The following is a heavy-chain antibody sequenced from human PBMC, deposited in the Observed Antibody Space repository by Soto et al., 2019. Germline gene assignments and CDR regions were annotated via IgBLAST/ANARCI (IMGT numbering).Heavy chain of an antibody. Sequence: QVQLVESGGGVVQPGRSLRLSCAASRFTFSNYAMHWVRQAPGKGLEWVAVMSYDGSHKYYADSVKGRFTFSRDSSENTLYLQMNRLRAEDTAVYYCAREMVAPSDHYYGLDVWGQGTTVTVSS. CDR2: MSYDGSHK. V-gene: IGHV3-30-3*01. CDR1: RFTFSNYA. J-gene: IGHJ6*02. D-gene: IGHD2-8*01. CDR3: AREMVAPSDHYYGLDV.